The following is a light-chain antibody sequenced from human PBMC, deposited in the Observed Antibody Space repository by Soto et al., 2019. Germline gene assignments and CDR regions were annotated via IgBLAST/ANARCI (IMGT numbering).Light chain of an antibody. CDR1: LDIRTF. CDR3: QQHSHWPPWT. V-gene: IGKV3-11*01. CDR2: AAS. J-gene: IGKJ1*01. Sequence: EVVLTQSPATLSLSPGERATLSCRASLDIRTFLDWYQQKPGQAPRLLIYAASNRATGIPARFSGSGSGTDFTLTISSLESEDFAVYYCQQHSHWPPWTFGQGTRVEI.